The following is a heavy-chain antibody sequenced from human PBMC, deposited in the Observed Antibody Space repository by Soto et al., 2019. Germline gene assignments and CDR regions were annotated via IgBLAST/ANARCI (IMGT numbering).Heavy chain of an antibody. Sequence: ASVKVSCKASGYTFTSYAMHWVRQAPGQRLEWMGWINAGNGNTKYSQKFQGRVTITRDTSASTAYMELSSLRSEDTAVYYCARDLYCKSSRAGVYYYYMDVWSKGNTVTVSS. CDR2: INAGNGNT. CDR3: ARDLYCKSSRAGVYYYYMDV. V-gene: IGHV1-3*01. D-gene: IGHD2-2*02. J-gene: IGHJ6*03. CDR1: GYTFTSYA.